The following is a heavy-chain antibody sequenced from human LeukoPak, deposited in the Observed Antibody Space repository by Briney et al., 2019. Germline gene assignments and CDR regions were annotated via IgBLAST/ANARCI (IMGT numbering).Heavy chain of an antibody. D-gene: IGHD4-17*01. CDR1: GFTFSSYD. CDR3: ARAGDNGDYSFDY. J-gene: IGHJ4*02. Sequence: GGPLRLSCAPSGFTFSSYDMHWVRQATGKGLEWVSAIGTAGDPYYPGSVKGRFTISRENAKNSLYLQMNSLRAGDTAVYYCARAGDNGDYSFDYWGQGTLVTVSS. CDR2: IGTAGDP. V-gene: IGHV3-13*05.